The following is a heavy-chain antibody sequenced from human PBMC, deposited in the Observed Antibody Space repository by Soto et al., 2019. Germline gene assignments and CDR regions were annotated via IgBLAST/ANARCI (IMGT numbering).Heavy chain of an antibody. Sequence: GGSLRLSCAASGFTFSSYAMHRVRQAPGKGLEWVAVISYDGSNKYYADSVKGRFTISRDNSKNTLYLQMNSLRAEDTAVYYCARDGVVVPAASHGMDVWGQGTTVTVSS. CDR3: ARDGVVVPAASHGMDV. J-gene: IGHJ6*02. CDR1: GFTFSSYA. V-gene: IGHV3-30-3*01. CDR2: ISYDGSNK. D-gene: IGHD2-2*01.